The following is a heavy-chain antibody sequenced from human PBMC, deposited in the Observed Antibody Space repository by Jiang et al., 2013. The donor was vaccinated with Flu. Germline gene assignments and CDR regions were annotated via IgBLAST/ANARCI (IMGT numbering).Heavy chain of an antibody. V-gene: IGHV3-9*01. Sequence: AASGFTFDDYAMHWVRQAPGKGLEWVSGISWNSGSIGYADSVKGRFTISRDNAKNSLYLQMNSLRAEDTALYYCANSGAVAGKAFDYWGQGTLVTVSS. D-gene: IGHD6-19*01. CDR3: ANSGAVAGKAFDY. J-gene: IGHJ4*02. CDR1: GFTFDDYA. CDR2: ISWNSGSI.